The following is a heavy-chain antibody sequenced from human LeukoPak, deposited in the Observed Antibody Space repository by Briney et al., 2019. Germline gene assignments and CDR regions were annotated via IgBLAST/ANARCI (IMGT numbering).Heavy chain of an antibody. CDR1: GGSISSYY. V-gene: IGHV4-4*07. J-gene: IGHJ3*02. Sequence: SETLSLTCTVSGGSISSYYWNWIRQPAGKGLEWIGRLYTSGNTTNYNPSLKGRVTMSVDTSKRQFSLKLSSVTAADTAVYYCARGDDFSDAFDIWGQGTMVTVSS. D-gene: IGHD3-3*01. CDR3: ARGDDFSDAFDI. CDR2: LYTSGNTT.